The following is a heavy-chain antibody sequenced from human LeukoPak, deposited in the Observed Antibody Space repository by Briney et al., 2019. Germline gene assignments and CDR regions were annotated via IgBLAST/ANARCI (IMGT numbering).Heavy chain of an antibody. J-gene: IGHJ6*02. CDR2: IYYSGST. CDR1: GGSISSYY. V-gene: IGHV4-59*08. CDR3: ARLRHYGDYFYYYYGMDV. D-gene: IGHD4-17*01. Sequence: PSETLSLTCTVSGGSISSYYWSWIRQPPGKGLEWIGYIYYSGSTNYNPSLKSRVTISVDTSKNQFSLKLSSVTAADTAVYYCARLRHYGDYFYYYYGMDVWGQGTTVTVSS.